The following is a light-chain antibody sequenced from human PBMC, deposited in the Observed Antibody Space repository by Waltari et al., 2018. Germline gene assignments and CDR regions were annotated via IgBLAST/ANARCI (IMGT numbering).Light chain of an antibody. J-gene: IGLJ2*01. CDR1: HIGKKA. CDR3: QVWDSHTVV. V-gene: IGLV3-21*02. CDR2: DDA. Sequence: SYVLTQLSSMSVTPGQTARIVCGGRHIGKKAVHWYQRKAGQAPLLVLHDDATRPSGVRDRVSGTNAGDTATLTISGVEAEDEADYFCQVWDSHTVVFGGGTNLTVL.